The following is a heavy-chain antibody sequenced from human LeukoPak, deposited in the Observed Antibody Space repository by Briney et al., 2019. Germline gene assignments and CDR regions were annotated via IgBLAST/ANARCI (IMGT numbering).Heavy chain of an antibody. J-gene: IGHJ5*02. Sequence: GGSLRLSCAASGFTFSRYWMSWVRQAPGKGLEWVANIKQDGSEKYYVDSVKGRFTISRDNVKNSLYLQMNSLRAEDTAIYYCARAGFLITFGGVISWGQGTLVTVSS. CDR2: IKQDGSEK. CDR1: GFTFSRYW. V-gene: IGHV3-7*01. D-gene: IGHD3-16*02. CDR3: ARAGFLITFGGVIS.